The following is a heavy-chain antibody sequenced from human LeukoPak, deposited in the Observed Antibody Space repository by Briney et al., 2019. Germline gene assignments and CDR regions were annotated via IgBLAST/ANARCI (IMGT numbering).Heavy chain of an antibody. V-gene: IGHV4-59*08. D-gene: IGHD4-17*01. Sequence: SETLSLTCTVSGVSISSDYWSWIRLPPGKGLEWIGYIYYSGSSNYNPSLKSRVTMSVGTSKNQFSLKLTSVTAADTAVYYCARRLRQNLFDPWGQGTLVTVSS. CDR1: GVSISSDY. CDR2: IYYSGSS. CDR3: ARRLRQNLFDP. J-gene: IGHJ5*02.